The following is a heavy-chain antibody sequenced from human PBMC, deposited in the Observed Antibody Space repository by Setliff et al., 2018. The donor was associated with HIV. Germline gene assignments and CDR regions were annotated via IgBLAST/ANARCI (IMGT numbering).Heavy chain of an antibody. V-gene: IGHV1-46*01. CDR3: ARVRLYNSALEN. CDR1: GYTFISYY. CDR2: INPSGGST. D-gene: IGHD1-1*01. J-gene: IGHJ4*02. Sequence: GASVKVSCKASGYTFISYYMHWVRQAPGQGLEWMGIINPSGGSTSYAERFQGRVTMTRDTSISTVYMELTSLRPEDTAVYYCARVRLYNSALENWGQGTLVTVSS.